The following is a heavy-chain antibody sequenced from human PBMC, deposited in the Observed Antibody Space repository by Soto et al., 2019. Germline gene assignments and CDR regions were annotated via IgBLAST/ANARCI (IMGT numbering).Heavy chain of an antibody. CDR1: GFTFSSYG. V-gene: IGHV3-30*18. CDR3: AKGPSSSWSDYYYYGMDV. J-gene: IGHJ6*02. D-gene: IGHD6-13*01. Sequence: GGSLRLSCAASGFTFSSYGMHWVRQAPGKGLEWVAVISYDGSNKYYADSVRGRFTISRDNSKNTLYLQMNSLRAEDTAVYYCAKGPSSSWSDYYYYGMDVWGQGTTVTVSS. CDR2: ISYDGSNK.